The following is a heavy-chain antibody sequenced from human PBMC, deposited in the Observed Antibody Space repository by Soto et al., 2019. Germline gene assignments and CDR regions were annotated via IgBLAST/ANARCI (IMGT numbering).Heavy chain of an antibody. V-gene: IGHV3-23*01. CDR3: LRARIGYCSSTSCYYFDY. CDR1: GFTFSSYA. J-gene: IGHJ4*02. CDR2: ISGSGGST. D-gene: IGHD2-2*01. Sequence: PGGSLRLSCAASGFTFSSYAMSWVRQAPGKGLEWVSAISGSGGSTYYADSVKGRFTISRDNSKNTLYLQMNSLRAEDTAVYYCLRARIGYCSSTSCYYFDYWGQGTLVTVSS.